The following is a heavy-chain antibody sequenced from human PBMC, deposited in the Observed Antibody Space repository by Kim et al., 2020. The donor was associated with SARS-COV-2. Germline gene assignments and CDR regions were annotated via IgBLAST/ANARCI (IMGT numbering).Heavy chain of an antibody. D-gene: IGHD3-3*01. CDR3: ARAKRITIFGVVNWFDP. J-gene: IGHJ5*02. V-gene: IGHV4-31*01. Sequence: PKSLVTISGDTSKNQFSLKLSSVTAADTAVYYCARAKRITIFGVVNWFDPWGQGTLVTVSS.